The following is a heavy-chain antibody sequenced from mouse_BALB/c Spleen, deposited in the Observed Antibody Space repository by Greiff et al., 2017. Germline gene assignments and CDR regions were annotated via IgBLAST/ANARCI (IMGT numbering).Heavy chain of an antibody. Sequence: EVKLQQSGPGLVKPSQSLSLTCTVTGYSITSDYAWNWIRQFPGNKLEWMGYISYSGSTSYNPSLKSRISITRDTSKNQFFLQLNSVTTEDTATYYCARRGFPITTVVADWYFDVWGAGTTVTVSS. CDR1: GYSITSDYA. J-gene: IGHJ1*01. V-gene: IGHV3-2*02. CDR3: ARRGFPITTVVADWYFDV. CDR2: ISYSGST. D-gene: IGHD1-1*01.